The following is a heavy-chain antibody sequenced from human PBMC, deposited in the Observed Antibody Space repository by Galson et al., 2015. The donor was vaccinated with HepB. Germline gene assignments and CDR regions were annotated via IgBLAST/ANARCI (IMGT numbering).Heavy chain of an antibody. Sequence: CAISGDSVSSNSAAWNWIRQSPSRGLEWLGRTYYRSKWYNDYAVSVKSRITINPDTSKNQFSLQLNSVTPEDTAVYYCARAYYDFWSGYYTPGGVDVWGQGTTVTVSS. CDR1: GDSVSSNSAA. V-gene: IGHV6-1*01. J-gene: IGHJ6*02. CDR3: ARAYYDFWSGYYTPGGVDV. D-gene: IGHD3-3*01. CDR2: TYYRSKWYN.